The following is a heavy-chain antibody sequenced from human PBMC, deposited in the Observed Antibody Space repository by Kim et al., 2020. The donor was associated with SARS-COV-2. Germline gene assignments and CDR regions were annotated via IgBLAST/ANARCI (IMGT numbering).Heavy chain of an antibody. D-gene: IGHD6-19*01. CDR3: AKGGQQWLEFWVHFDY. CDR2: ISYDGSNK. J-gene: IGHJ4*02. V-gene: IGHV3-30*18. CDR1: GFTFSSYG. Sequence: GGSLRLSCAASGFTFSSYGMHWVRQAPGKGLEWVAVISYDGSNKYYADSVKGRFTISRDNSKNTLYLQMNSLRAEDTAVYYCAKGGQQWLEFWVHFDYWGQGTLVTVSS.